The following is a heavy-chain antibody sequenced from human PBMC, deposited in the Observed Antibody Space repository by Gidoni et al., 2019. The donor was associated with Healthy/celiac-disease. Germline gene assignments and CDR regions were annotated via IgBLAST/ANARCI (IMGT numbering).Heavy chain of an antibody. CDR1: GFTFTGYY. D-gene: IGHD3-10*01. J-gene: IGHJ4*02. V-gene: IGHV1-2*06. CDR3: ASLDYGSGTLGDY. CDR2: INHNSGGT. Sequence: QVQLVQSGAEAKKPGASVQVSCKASGFTFTGYYMHWVRQAAGQGLEWMGRINHNSGGTNYAQKFQGRVTMTRDTSISTAYMELSRLRSDDTAVYYCASLDYGSGTLGDYWGQGTLVTVSS.